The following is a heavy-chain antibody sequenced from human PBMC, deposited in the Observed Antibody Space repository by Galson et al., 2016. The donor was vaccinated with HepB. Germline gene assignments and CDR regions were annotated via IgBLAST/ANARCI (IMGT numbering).Heavy chain of an antibody. J-gene: IGHJ6*02. V-gene: IGHV4-34*01. CDR1: GESLSGSP. CDR2: INHSGST. CDR3: ARLRTLGSRTAEGWFYYGLDV. Sequence: SETLSLTCTVSGESLSGSPWTWVRQPPRRGLEWIGEINHSGSTNYNPSLKSRVTISVDTSTSQFSLDLASVTAADTAVYFCARLRTLGSRTAEGWFYYGLDVWCRGTPVTVSS. D-gene: IGHD3-10*01.